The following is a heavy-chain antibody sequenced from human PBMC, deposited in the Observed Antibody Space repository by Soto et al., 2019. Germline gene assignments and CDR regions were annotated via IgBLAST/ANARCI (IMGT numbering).Heavy chain of an antibody. Sequence: GGSLRLSCAASGFTFSSYAMSWVRQAPGKGLEWVSAISGSGGSTYYADSVKGRFTISGDNSKNTLYLQMNSLRAEDTAVYYCAKVPWGEYYYYYMDVWGKGTTVTVSS. CDR1: GFTFSSYA. V-gene: IGHV3-23*01. CDR2: ISGSGGST. CDR3: AKVPWGEYYYYYMDV. J-gene: IGHJ6*03. D-gene: IGHD1-26*01.